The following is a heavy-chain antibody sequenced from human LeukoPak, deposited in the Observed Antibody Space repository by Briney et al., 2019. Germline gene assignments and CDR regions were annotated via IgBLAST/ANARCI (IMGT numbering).Heavy chain of an antibody. CDR1: GGSISSGSYY. CDR3: ARGGRKLQLAFNWFDP. V-gene: IGHV4-61*02. D-gene: IGHD6-6*01. J-gene: IGHJ5*02. Sequence: SETLSLTCTVSGGSISSGSYYRGWIRQPAGKGLEWIGRIYTSGSTNYNPSLKSRVTISVDTSKNQFSLKLSSVTAADTAVYYCARGGRKLQLAFNWFDPWGQGTLVTVSS. CDR2: IYTSGST.